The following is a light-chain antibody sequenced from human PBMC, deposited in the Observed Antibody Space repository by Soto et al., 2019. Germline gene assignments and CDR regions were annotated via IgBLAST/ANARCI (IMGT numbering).Light chain of an antibody. CDR1: NIRDRG. CDR3: QVWDHIDDYV. CDR2: YDS. J-gene: IGLJ1*01. V-gene: IGLV3-21*04. Sequence: SYELTQPPSVSVAPGETARIACGGDNIRDRGVHWYQQKPGQAPVLVIYYDSDRPSGIPERFSGSNSGNTATLTISRVEAGDEAYYYWQVWDHIDDYVFGSGTKVTVL.